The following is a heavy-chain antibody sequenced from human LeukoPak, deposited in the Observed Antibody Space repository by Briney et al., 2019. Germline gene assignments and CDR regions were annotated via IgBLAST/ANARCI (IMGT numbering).Heavy chain of an antibody. CDR1: GGSINTYY. CDR3: AKKKLGRDHGFDS. CDR2: IYYTGST. Sequence: SETLSLTCTVSGGSINTYYWSWIRQPPGKGLEWIGYIYYTGSTNYNPSLRSRVTMSLDTSKNQLSLKLNSLTAADTAVYYCAKKKLGRDHGFDSWGQGTMVTVSS. J-gene: IGHJ3*02. V-gene: IGHV4-59*01. D-gene: IGHD1-26*01.